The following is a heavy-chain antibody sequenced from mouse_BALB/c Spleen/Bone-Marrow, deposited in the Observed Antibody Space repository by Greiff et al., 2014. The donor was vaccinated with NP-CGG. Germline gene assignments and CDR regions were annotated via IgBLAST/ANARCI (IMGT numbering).Heavy chain of an antibody. CDR2: ISNGGGST. CDR3: ASAGGSSRYYFDY. D-gene: IGHD1-1*01. Sequence: EVQRVESGGGLVQPGGSLKLSCAASGFTFSSYTMSWVRQTPEKRLEWVAYISNGGGSTYYPDTVKGRFTISRDNAKNTLYLQMRSRRSTDTAMYYYASAGGSSRYYFDYWGQGTTLTVSS. CDR1: GFTFSSYT. J-gene: IGHJ2*01. V-gene: IGHV5-12-2*01.